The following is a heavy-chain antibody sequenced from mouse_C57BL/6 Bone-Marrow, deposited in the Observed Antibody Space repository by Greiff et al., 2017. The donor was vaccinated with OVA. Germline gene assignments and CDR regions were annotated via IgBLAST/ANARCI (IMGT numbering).Heavy chain of an antibody. D-gene: IGHD2-1*01. CDR3: ARHGNVRFAY. CDR2: ISSGGSYT. CDR1: GFTFSSYG. V-gene: IGHV5-6*01. J-gene: IGHJ3*01. Sequence: EVQRVESGGDLVKPGGSLKLSCAASGFTFSSYGMSWVRQTPDKRLEWVATISSGGSYTYYPDSVKGRFTIARDNAKNTPYLQMSSLKSEDTAMYYCARHGNVRFAYWGQGTLVTVSA.